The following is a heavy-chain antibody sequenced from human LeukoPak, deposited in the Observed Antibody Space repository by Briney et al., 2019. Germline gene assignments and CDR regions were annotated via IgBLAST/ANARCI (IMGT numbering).Heavy chain of an antibody. V-gene: IGHV4-59*01. Sequence: SETLSLSCTVSGDSNSSYYWSWIRQPPGKGLEWIGHIYYSGSTDYNPSLRSRVTISVDTSKNQFSLRLSSVTAADTAVYYCARDRSDGSGYYGYYFDYWGQGTLVSVSS. CDR2: IYYSGST. J-gene: IGHJ4*02. CDR1: GDSNSSYY. D-gene: IGHD3-22*01. CDR3: ARDRSDGSGYYGYYFDY.